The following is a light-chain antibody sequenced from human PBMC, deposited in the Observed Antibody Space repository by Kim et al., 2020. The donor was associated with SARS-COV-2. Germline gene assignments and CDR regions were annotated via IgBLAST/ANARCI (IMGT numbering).Light chain of an antibody. CDR2: RDN. CDR1: NNNVGNQG. J-gene: IGLJ3*02. CDR3: SAWDISLNAWV. Sequence: RQTATLTCTGHNNNVGNQGAAWLQQHQGHPPKLLSYRDNDRPSGISERLSASRSGNTASLTISGLQPEDEADYYCSAWDISLNAWVFGGGTQLTVL. V-gene: IGLV10-54*01.